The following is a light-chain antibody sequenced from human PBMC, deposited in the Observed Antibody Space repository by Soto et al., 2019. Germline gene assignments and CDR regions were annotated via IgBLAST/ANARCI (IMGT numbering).Light chain of an antibody. CDR2: GTS. CDR1: QSISNNH. Sequence: ESVLTHSPGTVSLSPGERVTLSCRASQSISNNHLAWYQQKPGQAPRLLIHGTSNRATGIPDRFSGSGSGTDFTLTFSRLEPEDFAVYYCEYYGDSIIFGGGTKVDIK. CDR3: EYYGDSII. J-gene: IGKJ4*01. V-gene: IGKV3-20*01.